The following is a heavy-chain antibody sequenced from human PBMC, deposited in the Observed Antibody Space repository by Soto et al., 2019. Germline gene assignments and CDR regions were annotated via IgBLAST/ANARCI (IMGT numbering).Heavy chain of an antibody. J-gene: IGHJ3*02. CDR1: GFTFSTYW. D-gene: IGHD3-3*01. V-gene: IGHV3-7*03. CDR2: IRQDGNEK. CDR3: AKVHDFWSGYYTRSRAFDI. Sequence: GGSLRLSCAASGFTFSTYWMSWVRQAPGKGLEWVATIRQDGNEKHCVDSVKGRFTISRDNARNSLYLQMNSLRAEDTAVYYCAKVHDFWSGYYTRSRAFDIWGQGTMVTVSS.